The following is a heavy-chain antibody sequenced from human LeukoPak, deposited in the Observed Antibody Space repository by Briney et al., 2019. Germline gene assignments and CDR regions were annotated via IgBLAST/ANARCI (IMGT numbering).Heavy chain of an antibody. J-gene: IGHJ5*02. CDR3: ARDRGWNYGARYWFDP. CDR2: INPNSGGT. CDR1: GYTFTGYY. Sequence: ASVKVSCKASGYTFTGYYMHWVRQAPGQGLEWMGWINPNSGGTNYAQKFQGRVTMTRDTSIGTAYMELSRLRSDDTAVYYCARDRGWNYGARYWFDPWGQGTLVTVSS. D-gene: IGHD1-7*01. V-gene: IGHV1-2*02.